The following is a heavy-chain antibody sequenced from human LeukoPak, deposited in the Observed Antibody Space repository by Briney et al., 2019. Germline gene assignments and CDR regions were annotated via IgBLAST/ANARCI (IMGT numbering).Heavy chain of an antibody. D-gene: IGHD3-10*01. Sequence: GGSLRLSCAASGFTLSRYWMHWVRQAPGKGLVSVAHMNSDGSSTNYADSAKGRFTISRDNAKNMLYLQMNSLRADDTAVYYCAKILGESPRWFDPWGQGTLVTVSS. CDR2: MNSDGSST. CDR3: AKILGESPRWFDP. V-gene: IGHV3-74*01. CDR1: GFTLSRYW. J-gene: IGHJ5*02.